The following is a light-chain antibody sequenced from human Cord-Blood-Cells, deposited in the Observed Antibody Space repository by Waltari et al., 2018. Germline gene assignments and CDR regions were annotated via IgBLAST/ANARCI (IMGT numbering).Light chain of an antibody. CDR2: EDN. Sequence: NFMLTQPHSVSESPGKTVTISCTRSSGSLASTYVHRYQQRPGSSPTAVIYEDNQRPSGVPDRFSGSIDSSSNSASLTISGLKTEDEADYYCQSYDSSNQVFGGGTKLTVL. J-gene: IGLJ2*01. CDR1: SGSLASTY. CDR3: QSYDSSNQV. V-gene: IGLV6-57*01.